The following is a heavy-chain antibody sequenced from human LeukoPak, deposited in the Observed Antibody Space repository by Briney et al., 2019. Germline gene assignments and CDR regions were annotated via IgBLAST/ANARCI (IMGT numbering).Heavy chain of an antibody. J-gene: IGHJ6*03. D-gene: IGHD1-14*01. CDR1: GGTFSSYA. CDR2: IIPILGIA. V-gene: IGHV1-69*04. CDR3: ARAGYNYYYYMDA. Sequence: GASVKVSCKASGGTFSSYAISWVRQAPGQGLEWMGRIIPILGIANYAQKFQGRVTITADKSTSTAYMELSSLRSEDTAVYYCARAGYNYYYYMDAWGKGTTVTVSS.